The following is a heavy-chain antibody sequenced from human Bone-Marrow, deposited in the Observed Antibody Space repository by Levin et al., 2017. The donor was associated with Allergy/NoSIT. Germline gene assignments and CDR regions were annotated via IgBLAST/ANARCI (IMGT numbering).Heavy chain of an antibody. CDR1: GFIFSNHD. V-gene: IGHV3-21*01. CDR3: ATGDGDYDGFDF. D-gene: IGHD4-17*01. J-gene: IGHJ4*02. CDR2: VTGNNNYI. Sequence: GGSLRLSCVGSGFIFSNHDMNWVRQAPGKGLEFVSSVTGNNNYIYYADSVKGRFTVSRDNPQKTLYLQMSDLRTEDTAIYFCATGDGDYDGFDFWGQGTLVTVSS.